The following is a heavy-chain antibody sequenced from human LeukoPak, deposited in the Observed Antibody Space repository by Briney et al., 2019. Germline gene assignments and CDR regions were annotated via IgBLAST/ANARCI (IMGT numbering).Heavy chain of an antibody. CDR1: GFTFSDYY. CDR3: ARDRGAVTDVFAY. V-gene: IGHV3-11*04. CDR2: IRSSGTTI. Sequence: PGGSLRLSXVASGFTFSDYYMSWIRQAPGKGLEWDSYIRSSGTTIHYAYSVTGQFIISRDNAKNSLYLQMNSPRAEDTAVYYCARDRGAVTDVFAYWGQGTLVTASS. J-gene: IGHJ4*02. D-gene: IGHD6-19*01.